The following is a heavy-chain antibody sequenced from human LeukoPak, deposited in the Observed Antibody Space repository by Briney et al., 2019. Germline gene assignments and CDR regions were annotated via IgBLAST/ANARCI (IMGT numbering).Heavy chain of an antibody. J-gene: IGHJ6*02. Sequence: GGSLRLSCAASGFTFDDYAMHWVRQAPGEGLEWVSLISGDGGSTYYADSVKGRFTISRDNSKNSLYLQMNSLRTEDTALYYCAKAGMGATLYYGMDVWGQGTTVTVSS. CDR1: GFTFDDYA. V-gene: IGHV3-43*02. CDR3: AKAGMGATLYYGMDV. D-gene: IGHD1-26*01. CDR2: ISGDGGST.